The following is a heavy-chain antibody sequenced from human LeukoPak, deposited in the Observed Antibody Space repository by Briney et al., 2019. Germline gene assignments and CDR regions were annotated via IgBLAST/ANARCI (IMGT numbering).Heavy chain of an antibody. J-gene: IGHJ4*02. CDR2: ICYSGST. D-gene: IGHD6-13*01. Sequence: SETLSLTCTVSGGSISSGDYYWSWIRQPPGKGLEWIGYICYSGSTYYNPSLKSRVTISVDTSKNQFSLKLSSVTAADTAVYYCARAIAAAGTFFDYWGQGTLVTVSS. V-gene: IGHV4-30-4*08. CDR1: GGSISSGDYY. CDR3: ARAIAAAGTFFDY.